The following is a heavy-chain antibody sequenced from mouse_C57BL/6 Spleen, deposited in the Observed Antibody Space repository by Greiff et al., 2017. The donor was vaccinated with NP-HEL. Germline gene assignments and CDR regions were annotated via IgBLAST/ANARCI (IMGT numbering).Heavy chain of an antibody. J-gene: IGHJ2*01. V-gene: IGHV5-9-1*02. D-gene: IGHD1-1*01. CDR3: TRGGSNQYYFDY. CDR2: ISSGGDYI. CDR1: GFTFSSYA. Sequence: EVHLVESGAGLVKPGGSLKLSCAASGFTFSSYAMSWVRQTPEKRLEWVAYISSGGDYIYYADTVKGRFTISRDNARNTLYLQMSSLKSEDTAMYYCTRGGSNQYYFDYWGQGTTLTVSS.